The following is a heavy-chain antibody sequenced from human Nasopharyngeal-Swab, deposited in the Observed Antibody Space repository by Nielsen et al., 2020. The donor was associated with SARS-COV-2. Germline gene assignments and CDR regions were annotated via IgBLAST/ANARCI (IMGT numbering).Heavy chain of an antibody. J-gene: IGHJ4*02. CDR1: GGTFSSYA. Sequence: SVKVSCKASGGTFSSYAISWVRQAPGQGLEWMGGIIPILGIANYAQKFQGRVTITADKSTGTAYMELSSLRSEDTAVYYCAREGGGDSSGYYYSDYWGQGTLVTVSS. CDR2: IIPILGIA. V-gene: IGHV1-69*10. CDR3: AREGGGDSSGYYYSDY. D-gene: IGHD3-22*01.